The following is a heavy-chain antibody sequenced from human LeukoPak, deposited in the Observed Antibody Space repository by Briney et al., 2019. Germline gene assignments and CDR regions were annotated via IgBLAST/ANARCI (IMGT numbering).Heavy chain of an antibody. D-gene: IGHD6-19*01. CDR3: ATGGIAVAGFYNWFDP. CDR2: FDPEDGET. V-gene: IGHV1-24*01. J-gene: IGHJ5*02. Sequence: ASVNVSCKGSGYTLTELSMHWWRQAPGKGLEGMGGFDPEDGETIYAQKFQGRVTMTDDTSTATAYMELSSLRSEDTAVYYCATGGIAVAGFYNWFDPWGQGPLVPVS. CDR1: GYTLTELS.